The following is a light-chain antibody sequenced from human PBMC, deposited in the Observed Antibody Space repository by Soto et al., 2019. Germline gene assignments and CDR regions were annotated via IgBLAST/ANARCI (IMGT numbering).Light chain of an antibody. J-gene: IGLJ1*01. CDR2: GNT. Sequence: KRVTIFCTGSSSNIGADYHVHWYQQLPGTAPRLLIYGNTNRPSGVPGRFSGSKSDTSASLAITGLRAEDEGDYYCQSYDTSLRAYVFGTGTKVTVL. V-gene: IGLV1-40*01. CDR1: SSNIGADYH. CDR3: QSYDTSLRAYV.